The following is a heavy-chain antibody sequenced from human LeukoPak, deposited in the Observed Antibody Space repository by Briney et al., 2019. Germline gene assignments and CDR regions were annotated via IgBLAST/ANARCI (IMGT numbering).Heavy chain of an antibody. Sequence: ASVKVSCKASGYSFTGYYLNWVRQAPGQGLEWMGWINSHSGDTKYAQKFQGRVTMTRDTSISTAYMELSSLMSDGMAVYYCARDQGDYYCTSTTCSGGAFDFWGQGTMVTVSS. CDR2: INSHSGDT. J-gene: IGHJ3*01. CDR3: ARDQGDYYCTSTTCSGGAFDF. CDR1: GYSFTGYY. V-gene: IGHV1-2*02. D-gene: IGHD2-2*01.